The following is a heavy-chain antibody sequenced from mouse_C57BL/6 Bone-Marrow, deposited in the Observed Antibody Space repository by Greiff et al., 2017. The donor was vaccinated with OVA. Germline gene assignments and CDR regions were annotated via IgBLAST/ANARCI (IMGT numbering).Heavy chain of an antibody. D-gene: IGHD3-2*02. J-gene: IGHJ2*01. CDR2: ILPGSGST. V-gene: IGHV1-9*01. CDR1: GYTFTGYW. Sequence: QVQLQQSGAELMKPGASVKLSCKATGYTFTGYWIEWVKQRPGHGLEWIGEILPGSGSTNYNEKFKGKATFTADTSSNTAYMQLSSLTTEDSAIYYCAREIAQATGTYDYFDYWGQGTTLTVSS. CDR3: AREIAQATGTYDYFDY.